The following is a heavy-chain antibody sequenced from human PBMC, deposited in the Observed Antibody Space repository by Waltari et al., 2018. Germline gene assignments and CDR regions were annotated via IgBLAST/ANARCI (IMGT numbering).Heavy chain of an antibody. D-gene: IGHD3-3*01. J-gene: IGHJ3*02. CDR2: IYYSGLT. CDR3: ARIESGYYDAFDI. V-gene: IGHV4-39*07. CDR1: GGSLSSSSHY. Sequence: QLQLQESGPGLVKPSETLSLTCTFSGGSLSSSSHYWGWIRQPPGKGLEWIGRIYYSGLTYYNPSLKSRVTISVDTSKNQFSLTLSSVTAADTAVYYCARIESGYYDAFDIWGQGTQVTVSS.